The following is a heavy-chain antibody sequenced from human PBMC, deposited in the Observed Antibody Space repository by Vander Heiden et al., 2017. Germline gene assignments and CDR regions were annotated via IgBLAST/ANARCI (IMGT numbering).Heavy chain of an antibody. D-gene: IGHD6-19*01. CDR3: AKGGWLEY. V-gene: IGHV3-23*01. Sequence: EVQLLESGGGLVQPGGSLRLSCAASGFTFSSNDMGWVRQAPGKGLEWVSILSTNGGGTFYADSVRGRFTISRDISKNTLYLQMNSLTAEDTAVYYCAKGGWLEYWGQGTLVTVSS. CDR2: LSTNGGGT. CDR1: GFTFSSND. J-gene: IGHJ4*02.